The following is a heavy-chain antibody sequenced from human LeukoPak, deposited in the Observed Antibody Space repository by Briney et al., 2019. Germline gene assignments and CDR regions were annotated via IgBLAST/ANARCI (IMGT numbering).Heavy chain of an antibody. V-gene: IGHV4-59*08. CDR3: ARYTLRNWFDP. J-gene: IGHJ5*02. CDR2: IYYSGST. D-gene: IGHD2-2*02. CDR1: GGSISSYY. Sequence: SETLSLTCTVSGGSISSYYWSWIRQPPGKGLGWIGYIYYSGSTNYNPSLKSRVTISVDTSKNQFSLKLSSVTAADTAVYYCARYTLRNWFDPWGQGTLVTVSS.